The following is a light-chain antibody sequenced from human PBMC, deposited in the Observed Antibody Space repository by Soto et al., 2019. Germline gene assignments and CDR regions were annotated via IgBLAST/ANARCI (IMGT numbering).Light chain of an antibody. J-gene: IGLJ2*01. CDR2: DVS. V-gene: IGLV2-14*03. CDR1: NSDIGGYNY. CDR3: SSYTSRSTLGV. Sequence: QSVLTQSASVSGSPGQSITISCTGTNSDIGGYNYVSWYQQHPGKAPKLMIYDVSNRPSGVSYRFSGSKSGNTASLTISGLQAEDEADYYCSSYTSRSTLGVFGGGTKLTVL.